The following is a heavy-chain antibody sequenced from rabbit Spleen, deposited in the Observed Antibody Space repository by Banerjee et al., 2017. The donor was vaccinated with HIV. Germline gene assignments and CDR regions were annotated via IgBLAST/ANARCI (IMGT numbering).Heavy chain of an antibody. CDR2: IYTGNYKT. J-gene: IGHJ4*01. CDR3: ARDAGSGPYIDGYFSL. Sequence: QEQLEESGGDLVKPEGSLTLTCTASGFSFSSSYWISWVRQAPGKGLEWIACIYTGNYKTYYASWAKGRFTISKTSSTTVTLQMTSLTVADTATYFCARDAGSGPYIDGYFSLWGQGILVTVS. CDR1: GFSFSSSYW. V-gene: IGHV1S45*01. D-gene: IGHD8-1*01.